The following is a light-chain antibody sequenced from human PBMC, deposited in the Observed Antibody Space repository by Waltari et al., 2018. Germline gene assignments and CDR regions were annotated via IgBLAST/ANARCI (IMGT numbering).Light chain of an antibody. CDR2: DVS. CDR3: SSYTSSSTWV. V-gene: IGLV2-14*01. J-gene: IGLJ3*02. CDR1: SSDVGGYNY. Sequence: QSALTQPASVSGSPGQSITISCTGTSSDVGGYNYVSWYQQHPGKAPKVMIYDVSKRPSGVSHRFSGSKSCNTASLTIAGLQAEDETDYYCSSYTSSSTWVFGGGTKLTVL.